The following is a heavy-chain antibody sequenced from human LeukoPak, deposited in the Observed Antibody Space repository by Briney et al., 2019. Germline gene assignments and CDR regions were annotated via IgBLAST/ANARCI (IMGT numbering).Heavy chain of an antibody. Sequence: PGGSLRLPCAASGFTFSSYAMHWVRQAPGKGLEWVAVISYDGSNKYYADSVKGRFTISRDNSKNTLYLQMNSLRAEDTAVYYCARGNRMFDYWGQGTLVTVSS. CDR2: ISYDGSNK. CDR1: GFTFSSYA. V-gene: IGHV3-30-3*01. CDR3: ARGNRMFDY. D-gene: IGHD1/OR15-1a*01. J-gene: IGHJ4*02.